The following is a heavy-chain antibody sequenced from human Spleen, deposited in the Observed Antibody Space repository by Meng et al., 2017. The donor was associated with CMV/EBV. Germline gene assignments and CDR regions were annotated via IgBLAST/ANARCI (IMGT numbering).Heavy chain of an antibody. CDR3: ARESGDP. CDR1: GFTFSSYD. CDR2: ITSGSGSI. Sequence: GGSLRLSCAASGFTFSSYDMTWVRQAPGKGLEWVSSITSGSGSIYYADSVNGRFTVSRDNARNSLYLQMNTLRAEDTAVYYCARESGDPWGQGTLVTVSS. V-gene: IGHV3-21*01. J-gene: IGHJ5*02.